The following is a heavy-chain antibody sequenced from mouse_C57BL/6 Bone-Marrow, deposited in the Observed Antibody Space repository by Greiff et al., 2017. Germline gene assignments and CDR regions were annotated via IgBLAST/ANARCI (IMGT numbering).Heavy chain of an antibody. CDR1: GYSITSGYY. Sequence: EVQRVESGPGLVKPSQSLSLTCSVTGYSITSGYYWNWIRQFPGNKLEWMGYISYDGSNNYNPSLKNRISITRDTSKNQFFLKLNSVTTEDTATYYCAREGLRRAWFAYWGQGTLVTVSA. V-gene: IGHV3-6*01. CDR3: AREGLRRAWFAY. J-gene: IGHJ3*01. CDR2: ISYDGSN. D-gene: IGHD2-2*01.